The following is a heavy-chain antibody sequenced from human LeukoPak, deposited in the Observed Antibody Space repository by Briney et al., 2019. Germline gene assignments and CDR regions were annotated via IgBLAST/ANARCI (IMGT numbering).Heavy chain of an antibody. CDR1: GLNVSTNN. CDR3: AGGYSSADY. Sequence: GGSLRLSCAASGLNVSTNNMNWVRQPPGKGLEWVSVIYRGGSTLNANSVKGRFTISTDSSRNTLFLQMNSLTAEDTAVYYCAGGYSSADYWGQGTLVTVSS. J-gene: IGHJ4*02. D-gene: IGHD5-18*01. V-gene: IGHV3-53*01. CDR2: IYRGGST.